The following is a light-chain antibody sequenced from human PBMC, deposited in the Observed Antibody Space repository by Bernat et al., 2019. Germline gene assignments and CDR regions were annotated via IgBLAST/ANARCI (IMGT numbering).Light chain of an antibody. CDR2: GAS. Sequence: EIVLTQSPGTLSLSPGERATLSCRASQSVTSNYLAWYQQKPGQAPRLLIYGASSRATGIPDRFSGSGSGTDFTLTVNGLEPEDFAVYYCQKYGSSPLFSFGPGTRVDIK. CDR1: QSVTSNY. V-gene: IGKV3-20*01. CDR3: QKYGSSPLFS. J-gene: IGKJ3*01.